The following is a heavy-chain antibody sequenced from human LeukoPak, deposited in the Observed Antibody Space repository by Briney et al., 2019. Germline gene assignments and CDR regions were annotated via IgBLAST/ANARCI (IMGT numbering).Heavy chain of an antibody. J-gene: IGHJ4*02. CDR3: ARGPSRGYYDL. V-gene: IGHV3-53*01. CDR1: GFTVSSNY. Sequence: GGSLRLSCAASGFTVSSNYMSWDRQAPGKGLEGLSVIYSGGSTYYADSVKGRFTISRDNSKNTLYLQMNSLRAEDTAVYYCARGPSRGYYDLWGQGTLVTVSS. CDR2: IYSGGST.